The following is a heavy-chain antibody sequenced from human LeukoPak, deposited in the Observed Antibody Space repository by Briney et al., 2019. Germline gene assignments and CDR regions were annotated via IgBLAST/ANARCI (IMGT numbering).Heavy chain of an antibody. Sequence: SVKVSCKASGGTFSSYAISWVRQAPGQGLEWMGVINPTGSSTNYAEKFQGRVTMTRDTSTSTAYMELSSLRSEDTAVYYCAVDPYYYDSGWFDFWGQGTLVIVSS. J-gene: IGHJ5*01. D-gene: IGHD3-22*01. CDR1: GGTFSSYA. CDR2: INPTGSST. V-gene: IGHV1-69*05. CDR3: AVDPYYYDSGWFDF.